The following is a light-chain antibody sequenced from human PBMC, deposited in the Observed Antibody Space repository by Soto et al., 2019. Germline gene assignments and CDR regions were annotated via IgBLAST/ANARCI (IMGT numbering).Light chain of an antibody. V-gene: IGKV1-39*01. CDR3: QQSYSTMAT. J-gene: IGKJ1*01. CDR1: QSIRTY. Sequence: DFQMTQSPSSLSASIGDRVTITCRASQSIRTYLNWYQQKPGKAPQLLIYAASRLQSGVPSRFSGSGSGTDFTLTISSLQPEDFATYYCQQSYSTMATFGQGTMVEIK. CDR2: AAS.